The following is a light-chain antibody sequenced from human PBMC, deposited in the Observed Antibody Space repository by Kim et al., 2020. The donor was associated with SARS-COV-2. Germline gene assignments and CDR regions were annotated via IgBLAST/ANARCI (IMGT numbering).Light chain of an antibody. CDR3: QHLGT. CDR2: HAS. Sequence: STLSASVGDRVTIPCRASQSISGWLAWYQQKPGKAPKLLIYHASTLQGGVPSRFSGSGSGTEFTLTINNLQPDDFATYYCQHLGTFGLGTKVDIK. J-gene: IGKJ1*01. CDR1: QSISGW. V-gene: IGKV1-5*01.